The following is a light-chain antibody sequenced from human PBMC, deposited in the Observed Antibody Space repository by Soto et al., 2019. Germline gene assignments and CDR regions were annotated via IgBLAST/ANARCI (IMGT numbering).Light chain of an antibody. CDR1: RIVISNY. CDR3: QQYGNSPLT. J-gene: IGKJ4*01. CDR2: GAS. V-gene: IGKV3-20*01. Sequence: EVVLTQSPGTLSLSPGERATLSCSASRIVISNYVAWYQQTPGQAPRLLIYGASNRATGISDRFSGSGSGTEFTLTISRLEAEDFALYYCQQYGNSPLTFGGGTKVEIK.